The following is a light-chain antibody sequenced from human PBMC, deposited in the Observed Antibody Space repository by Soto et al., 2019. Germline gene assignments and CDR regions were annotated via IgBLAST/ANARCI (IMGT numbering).Light chain of an antibody. CDR1: SSDLGDYNY. Sequence: QSALTQPASVSGSPGQSITISCTGTSSDLGDYNYVSWYQQHPGKAPKLMIYDVSKRPSGVPDRFSGSKSGNTASLTISGVQAEDEADYYCCSYAGSYTLGVFGGGTKLTVL. CDR2: DVS. CDR3: CSYAGSYTLGV. V-gene: IGLV2-11*01. J-gene: IGLJ2*01.